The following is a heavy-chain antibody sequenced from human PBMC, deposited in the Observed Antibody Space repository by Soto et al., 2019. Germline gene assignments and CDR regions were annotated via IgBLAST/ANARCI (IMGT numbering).Heavy chain of an antibody. CDR1: GYSFASYW. CDR2: IYPGDSDT. Sequence: PGESLKVSCKGSGYSFASYWSGWVRQMPGKGLEWMGIIYPGDSDTRYSPSFQGQVTISADKSISTAYLQWSSLKASDTAMYYCARVSGGNSVDNWFDPWGQGTLVTVSS. D-gene: IGHD2-21*02. J-gene: IGHJ5*02. V-gene: IGHV5-51*01. CDR3: ARVSGGNSVDNWFDP.